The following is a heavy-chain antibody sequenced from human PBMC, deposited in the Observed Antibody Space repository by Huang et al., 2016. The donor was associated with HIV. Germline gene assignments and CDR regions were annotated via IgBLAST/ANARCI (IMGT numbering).Heavy chain of an antibody. D-gene: IGHD3-10*01. CDR2: MTSSSGSR. CDR1: GFTFSTYN. CDR3: ARFGSYYYGSGSYLDAFDI. Sequence: EVQLMESGGGLVQPGGSLRLSCAASGFTFSTYNRNWVRQAPGKGLEWVAYMTSSSGSRYYADSVKGRFTISRDNAKNSLYLQMNSLRAEDTAVYYCARFGSYYYGSGSYLDAFDIWGQGTMVTVSS. J-gene: IGHJ3*02. V-gene: IGHV3-48*01.